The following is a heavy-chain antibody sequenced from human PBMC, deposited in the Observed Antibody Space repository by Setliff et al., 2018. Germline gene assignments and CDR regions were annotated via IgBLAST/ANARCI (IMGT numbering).Heavy chain of an antibody. CDR2: INPNSGGT. Sequence: VKVSCKASGYTVTGYYMHWVRQAPGQGLEWMGWINPNSGGTNYAQKFQGRVTMTRDTSISTAYMELSRLRPDDTAVSYCSTGGGIRSWYDAFDICGQGTMVTVSS. CDR1: GYTVTGYY. CDR3: STGGGIRSWYDAFDI. J-gene: IGHJ3*02. V-gene: IGHV1-2*02. D-gene: IGHD6-13*01.